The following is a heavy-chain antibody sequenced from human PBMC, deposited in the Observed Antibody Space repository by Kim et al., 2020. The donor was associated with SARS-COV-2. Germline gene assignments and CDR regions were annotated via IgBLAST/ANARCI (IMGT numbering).Heavy chain of an antibody. CDR2: INRDGSLV. Sequence: GGSLRLSCAASGFAFKSYAMHWVRQAPGKGLEWVSRINRDGSLVGYADSVEGRFTSSRDNAKNSLYLQMNNLRTEETAFYYCAKGMEGSALYGTFDSWGRGTLVTVSS. D-gene: IGHD2-8*01. CDR1: GFAFKSYA. CDR3: AKGMEGSALYGTFDS. V-gene: IGHV3-9*01. J-gene: IGHJ4*02.